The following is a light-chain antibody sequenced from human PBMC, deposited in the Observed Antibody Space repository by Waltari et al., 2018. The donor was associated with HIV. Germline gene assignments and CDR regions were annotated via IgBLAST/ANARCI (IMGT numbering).Light chain of an antibody. CDR2: DTN. CDR3: GTWEVSLGAAV. CDR1: SSNIGNNY. V-gene: IGLV1-51*01. J-gene: IGLJ2*01. Sequence: QSVLTQPPSVSAAQGKKVTISCTGSSSNIGNNYVSWYQQLPGTAPRLLNYDTNKRPSAIPDRFSGSNSGASATLDITGLRTGDEADYYCGTWEVSLGAAVFGGGTKLAVL.